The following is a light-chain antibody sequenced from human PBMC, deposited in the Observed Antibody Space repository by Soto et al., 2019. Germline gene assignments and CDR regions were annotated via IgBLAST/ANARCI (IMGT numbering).Light chain of an antibody. J-gene: IGKJ4*01. V-gene: IGKV3-20*01. CDR1: QSVRSNY. CDR2: GAS. CDR3: QQYGSSPPVT. Sequence: IGLTQSPGALSLSPGERATLSCRASQSVRSNYLAWYQQKPGQAPRLLIYGASSRATGIPDRFSGSGSGTDFTLTISRLEPEDFAVYYCQQYGSSPPVTFGGGTRVEIK.